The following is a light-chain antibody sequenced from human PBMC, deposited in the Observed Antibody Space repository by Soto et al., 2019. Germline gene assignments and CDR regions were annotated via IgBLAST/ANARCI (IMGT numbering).Light chain of an antibody. Sequence: EIVLTQSPGTLSLSPGERATLSCRASQSVSSNYLAWYQQRPGQAPRLLIYDASNRATGIPARFSGSGSGTDFTLTISSLEPEDFAVYYCQQRSSWPLTFGGGTKVDI. CDR1: QSVSSNY. CDR2: DAS. V-gene: IGKV3-11*01. CDR3: QQRSSWPLT. J-gene: IGKJ4*01.